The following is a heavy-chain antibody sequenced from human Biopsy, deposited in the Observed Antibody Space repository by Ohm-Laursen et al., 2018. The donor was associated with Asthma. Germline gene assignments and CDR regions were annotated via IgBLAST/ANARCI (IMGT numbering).Heavy chain of an antibody. J-gene: IGHJ4*02. CDR2: ISYHGAIK. CDR3: ARDFSRAIMIGGGREHYFDF. CDR1: GFTFSSYW. D-gene: IGHD3-16*01. Sequence: SLRLSCSASGFTFSSYWMHWVRQAPGKGLEWVAVISYHGAIKFYADSVKGRFTISRDNSKNTLFLQMNSLRPEDTALYYCARDFSRAIMIGGGREHYFDFWGQGTLVTVSS. V-gene: IGHV3-30-3*01.